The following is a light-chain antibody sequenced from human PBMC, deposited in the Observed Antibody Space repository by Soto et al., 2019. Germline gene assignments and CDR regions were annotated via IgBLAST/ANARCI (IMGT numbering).Light chain of an antibody. V-gene: IGKV1-39*01. J-gene: IGKJ3*01. CDR3: QQTYTTPKVT. Sequence: DIQMTQSPSSLSASVGGRVTITCRASQSISTYLNWYQHKPGKAPELLIYAASTLQSGVPSRFSGSGSGTDFTLTISSLQPEDIATYFCQQTYTTPKVTFGPGTRWIS. CDR1: QSISTY. CDR2: AAS.